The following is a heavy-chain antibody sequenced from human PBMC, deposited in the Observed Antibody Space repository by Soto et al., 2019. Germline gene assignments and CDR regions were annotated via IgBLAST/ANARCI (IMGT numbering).Heavy chain of an antibody. CDR1: GFTFTDYY. Sequence: QVQLVESGGGVVKPGGSLRLSCAASGFTFTDYYMSWIRQAPGKGLEYVSDISGPRSIDNYTTYADSVKGRFTNSRDNAKNSVYPQMNSLRADDAATYYCERGSIVRDLDLWGQGTTVTVSS. CDR3: ERGSIVRDLDL. J-gene: IGHJ6*02. V-gene: IGHV3-11*06. CDR2: ISGPRSIDNYT. D-gene: IGHD6-6*01.